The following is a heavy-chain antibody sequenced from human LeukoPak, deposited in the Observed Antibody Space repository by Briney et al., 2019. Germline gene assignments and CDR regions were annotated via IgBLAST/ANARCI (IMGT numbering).Heavy chain of an antibody. CDR3: AKDKRGGSDYVYFDY. CDR2: ISGDGSVT. V-gene: IGHV3-23*01. Sequence: PGGSLRLSCAASGFAFSSYAMSWVRQAPGKGLEWVSTISGDGSVTYFADSVRGRFTISRDNSKNTLYLHMNSLRAEDTAIYYCAKDKRGGSDYVYFDYWGQGTLVTMSS. J-gene: IGHJ4*02. CDR1: GFAFSSYA. D-gene: IGHD1-26*01.